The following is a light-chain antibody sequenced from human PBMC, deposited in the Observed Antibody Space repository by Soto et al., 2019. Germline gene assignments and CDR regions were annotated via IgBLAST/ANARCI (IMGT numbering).Light chain of an antibody. J-gene: IGKJ1*01. CDR3: QQYDTFPWT. CDR1: QSISDW. CDR2: RAS. Sequence: DIQMTQSPSSLSASVGDRVTITCRASQSISDWLAWYQQKPGKAPKLLIYRASTLGSGVPSRFSGSGSGTYLTLTISSLQPDDFATYYCQQYDTFPWTFGQGTKVEIK. V-gene: IGKV1-5*03.